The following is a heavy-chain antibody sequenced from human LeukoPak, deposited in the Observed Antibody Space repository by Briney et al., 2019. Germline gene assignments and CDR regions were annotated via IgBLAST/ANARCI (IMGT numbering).Heavy chain of an antibody. D-gene: IGHD2-15*01. CDR3: ARLVGSGILYWYFDL. CDR1: GGSISSSNW. J-gene: IGHJ2*01. Sequence: PSGTLSLTCAVSGGSISSSNWWSWVRQPPGKGLEWIGEIYHSGSTNYNPSLKSRVTISVDTSKNQFSLKLSSETAADTAVYYCARLVGSGILYWYFDLWGRGTLVTVSS. V-gene: IGHV4-4*02. CDR2: IYHSGST.